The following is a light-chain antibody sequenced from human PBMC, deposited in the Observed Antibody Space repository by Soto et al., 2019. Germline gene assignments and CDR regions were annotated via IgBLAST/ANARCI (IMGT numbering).Light chain of an antibody. V-gene: IGKV1-39*01. CDR1: QSISSY. CDR2: AAS. Sequence: IQRSHSPSSLSASVLYRVTITFRSSQSISSYLNWYQQKPGKVPKLLIYAASSLQGGVPSRFSGSGSGTDCTLTISSMQPEYFATYYCQQSFSAPWTNGEGTKVDIK. CDR3: QQSFSAPWT. J-gene: IGKJ1*01.